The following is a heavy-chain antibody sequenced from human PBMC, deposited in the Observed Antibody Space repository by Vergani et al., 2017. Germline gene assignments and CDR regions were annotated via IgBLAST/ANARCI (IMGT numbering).Heavy chain of an antibody. CDR2: IWYDGSNK. CDR1: GFTFSSYG. CDR3: ARDSVYDFWSGYSPYYYYYMDV. V-gene: IGHV3-33*01. D-gene: IGHD3-3*01. J-gene: IGHJ6*03. Sequence: QVQLVESGGGVVQPGRSLRLSCAASGFTFSSYGMHWVRQAPGKGLEWVAVIWYDGSNKYYADSVKGRFTISRDNSKNTLYLQMNSLRAEDTAVYYCARDSVYDFWSGYSPYYYYYMDVWGKGTTVTVSS.